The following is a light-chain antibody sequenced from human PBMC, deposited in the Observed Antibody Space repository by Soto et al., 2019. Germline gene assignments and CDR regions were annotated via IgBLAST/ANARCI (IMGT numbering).Light chain of an antibody. CDR1: QSVSSN. CDR3: QHYNNWPPWT. Sequence: IVMTQSPATLSVSSGGRATRSCSASQSVSSNLAWYQQKPGQAPRLLIYGASTRATGIPARFSGSGSGTEFTLTISSLQSEDFAVYYCQHYNNWPPWTFGQGTKVDIK. CDR2: GAS. V-gene: IGKV3-15*01. J-gene: IGKJ1*01.